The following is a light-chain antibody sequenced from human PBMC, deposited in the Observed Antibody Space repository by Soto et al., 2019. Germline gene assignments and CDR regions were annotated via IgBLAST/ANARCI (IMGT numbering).Light chain of an antibody. CDR3: KQYGSXPRT. CDR1: QSVSSNY. J-gene: IGKJ1*01. Sequence: EIVLTQSPGTLSLSPGEIATLSCRAIQSVSSNYLAWYQHKPGQHPRLLIYCASRGDTGIADRFTGSGSGTDITLTISRLEPEELAVYYCKQYGSXPRTCGQGTKV. V-gene: IGKV3-20*01. CDR2: CAS.